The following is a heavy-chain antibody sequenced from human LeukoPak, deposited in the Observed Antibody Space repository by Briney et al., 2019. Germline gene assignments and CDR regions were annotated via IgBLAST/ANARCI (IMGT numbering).Heavy chain of an antibody. V-gene: IGHV1-69*05. CDR3: ARGCSSTSCYPLARYYYYYYMDV. Sequence: SVKVSCKASGGTFSSYAISWVRRAPGQGLEWMGGIIPIFGTANYAQKFQGRVTITTDESTSTAYMELSSLRSEDTAVYYCARGCSSTSCYPLARYYYYYYMDVWGKGTTVTVSS. J-gene: IGHJ6*03. CDR2: IIPIFGTA. D-gene: IGHD2-2*01. CDR1: GGTFSSYA.